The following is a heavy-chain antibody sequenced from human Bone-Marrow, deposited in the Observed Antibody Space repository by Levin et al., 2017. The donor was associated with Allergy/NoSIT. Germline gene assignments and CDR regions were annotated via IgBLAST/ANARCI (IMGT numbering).Heavy chain of an antibody. D-gene: IGHD2-2*01. CDR2: IYTSGST. CDR1: GGSISSGSYY. V-gene: IGHV4-61*02. Sequence: SETLSLTCTVSGGSISSGSYYWSWIRQPAGKGLEWIGRIYTSGSTNYNPSLKSRVTISVDTSKNQFSLKLSSVTAADTAVYYCARGGTLGYCSSTSCYAGWFDPWGQGTLVTVSS. CDR3: ARGGTLGYCSSTSCYAGWFDP. J-gene: IGHJ5*02.